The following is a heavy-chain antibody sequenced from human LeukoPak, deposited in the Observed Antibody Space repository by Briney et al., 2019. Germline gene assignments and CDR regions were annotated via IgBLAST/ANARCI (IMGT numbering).Heavy chain of an antibody. CDR2: VFTSGNT. J-gene: IGHJ6*03. CDR1: GGSITRGSYY. V-gene: IGHV4-61*09. D-gene: IGHD6-19*01. CDR3: ARGAVAGTYYYYYYMDV. Sequence: SETLSLTCAVSGGSITRGSYYWTSIRQPAGKALERIGHVFTSGNTNNNPSLKGRVTISIETSKSQFSLKLSSVTAADTAVYYCARGAVAGTYYYYYYMDVWGKGTTVTISS.